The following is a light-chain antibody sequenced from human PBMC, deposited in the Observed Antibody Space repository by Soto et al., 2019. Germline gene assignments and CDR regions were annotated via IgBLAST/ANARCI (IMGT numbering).Light chain of an antibody. Sequence: DIHMTQSPSSLSSSLGDRVTMTFQGSQDISNYLNWYQQKPGKAPKLLIYDASNLETGVPSRFSGSGSGTDFTFTISSLQPEDIGIYYCQQYDNLSITFGQGTRLEIK. J-gene: IGKJ5*01. CDR3: QQYDNLSIT. CDR2: DAS. V-gene: IGKV1-33*01. CDR1: QDISNY.